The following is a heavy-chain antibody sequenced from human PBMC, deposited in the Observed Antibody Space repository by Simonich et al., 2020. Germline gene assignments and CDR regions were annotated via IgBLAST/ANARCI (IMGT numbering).Heavy chain of an antibody. CDR3: ARDSGYYAFDI. CDR2: ISSSSSTI. D-gene: IGHD5-12*01. V-gene: IGHV3-48*01. CDR1: EFTFSSYS. Sequence: EVQLVESGGGLVQPGGSLRLSCAASEFTFSSYSLNWVRQAPGKGMEWVSYISSSSSTIYYADSVKGRFTISRDNAKNSLYLQMNSLRAEDTAVYYCARDSGYYAFDIWGQGTMVTVSS. J-gene: IGHJ3*02.